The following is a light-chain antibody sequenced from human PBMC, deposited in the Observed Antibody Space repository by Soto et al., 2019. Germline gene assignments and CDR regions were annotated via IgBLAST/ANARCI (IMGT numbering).Light chain of an antibody. J-gene: IGKJ1*01. Sequence: EIVMTQSPATLSVSPGERATLSCRASQSVSRNLAWYQQRPGQAPRLLIYDASNRATGIPARFSGSGSGTDFTLTISSLEPEDFAVYYCQQRSNWPVTFGQGTKVDIK. V-gene: IGKV3-11*01. CDR1: QSVSRN. CDR2: DAS. CDR3: QQRSNWPVT.